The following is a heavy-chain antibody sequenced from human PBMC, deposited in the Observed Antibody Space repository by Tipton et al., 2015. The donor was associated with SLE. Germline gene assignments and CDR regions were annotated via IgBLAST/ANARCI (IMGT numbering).Heavy chain of an antibody. CDR2: INHRGST. V-gene: IGHV4-34*01. D-gene: IGHD2-2*01. J-gene: IGHJ4*02. CDR1: GGSLSNYY. CDR3: ARPSDY. Sequence: TLSLTCGVYGGSLSNYYWNWIRQPPGKGLEWIGKINHRGSTDYDPSLKSRVTISLDTSKNQFSLKLSSVTAADTAVYYCARPSDYWGQGTLVRVSS.